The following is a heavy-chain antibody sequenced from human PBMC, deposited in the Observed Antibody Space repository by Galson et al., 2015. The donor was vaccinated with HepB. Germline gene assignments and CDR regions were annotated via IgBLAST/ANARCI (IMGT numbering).Heavy chain of an antibody. CDR2: IYYSGST. CDR3: AKPGGGDWYFDL. V-gene: IGHV4-39*07. CDR1: GGSISSSSYY. J-gene: IGHJ2*01. Sequence: ETLSLTCTVSGGSISSSSYYWGWIRQPPGKGLEWIGSIYYSGSTYHNPSLKSRVTISVDTSKNQFSLKLSSVTAADTAVYYCAKPGGGDWYFDLWGRGTLVTVSS. D-gene: IGHD3-16*01.